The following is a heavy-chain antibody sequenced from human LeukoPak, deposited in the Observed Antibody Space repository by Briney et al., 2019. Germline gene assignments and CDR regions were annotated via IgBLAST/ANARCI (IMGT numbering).Heavy chain of an antibody. CDR2: INPNSGGT. CDR1: GYTFTGYC. D-gene: IGHD1-26*01. Sequence: ASVRVSCKASGYTFTGYCMHWVRQAPGQGLELMGWINPNSGGTNYAQKFQGRVTMTRDTSISTAYMELSRLRSDDTAVYYCAREGRVGATWGRYNWFDPWGQGTLVTVSS. J-gene: IGHJ5*02. CDR3: AREGRVGATWGRYNWFDP. V-gene: IGHV1-2*02.